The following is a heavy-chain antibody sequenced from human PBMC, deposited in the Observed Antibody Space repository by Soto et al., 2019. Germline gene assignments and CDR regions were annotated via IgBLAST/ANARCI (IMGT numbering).Heavy chain of an antibody. D-gene: IGHD3-16*01. J-gene: IGHJ6*02. V-gene: IGHV1-8*01. CDR1: GYTFTSYD. CDR3: ARVGVYYGMDV. CDR2: MNPNSGNT. Sequence: ASVKVSCKASGYTFTSYDINWLRQATGQGLEWMGWMNPNSGNTGYAQKFQGRVTMTRNASISTAYMELSSLRSEDTAVYYCARVGVYYGMDVWGQGTKVTVSS.